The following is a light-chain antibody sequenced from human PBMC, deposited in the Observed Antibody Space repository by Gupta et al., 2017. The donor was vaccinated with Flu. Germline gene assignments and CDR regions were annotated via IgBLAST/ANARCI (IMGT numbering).Light chain of an antibody. Sequence: DIQMTHSPSTLLASVGDRVTITCRASQSISSWLAWYQQKPGKAPKLLIYKASSLESGVPSRFSGSGSGTEFTLTISSLQPDDFGTYYCQQYNSYSRTFGQGTKVEIK. V-gene: IGKV1-5*03. CDR2: KAS. J-gene: IGKJ1*01. CDR3: QQYNSYSRT. CDR1: QSISSW.